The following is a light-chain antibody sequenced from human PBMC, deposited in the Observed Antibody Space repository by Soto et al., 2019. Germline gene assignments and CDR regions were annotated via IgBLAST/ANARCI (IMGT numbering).Light chain of an antibody. Sequence: EIVLTQSPATLSLSPGERATLSCRASQSVSTYLAWYQHKPGQAPRLLIYDASNRATGIPARFSGSGSGTDLTLTISSLEPEDFAVYYCQQRSHWPPWTFGQGTKVEI. V-gene: IGKV3-11*01. J-gene: IGKJ1*01. CDR1: QSVSTY. CDR3: QQRSHWPPWT. CDR2: DAS.